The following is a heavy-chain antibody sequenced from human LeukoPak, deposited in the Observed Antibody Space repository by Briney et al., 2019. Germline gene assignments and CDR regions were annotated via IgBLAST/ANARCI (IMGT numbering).Heavy chain of an antibody. CDR1: GGSISSYY. Sequence: SETLSLACTVSGGSISSYYWSWIRQPPGKGLEWIGYIYYSGSTNYNPSLKSRVTISVDTSKNQFSLKLSSVTAADTAVYYCARGSGSPYYYYMDVWGKGTTVTVSS. CDR2: IYYSGST. D-gene: IGHD3-10*01. V-gene: IGHV4-59*01. J-gene: IGHJ6*03. CDR3: ARGSGSPYYYYMDV.